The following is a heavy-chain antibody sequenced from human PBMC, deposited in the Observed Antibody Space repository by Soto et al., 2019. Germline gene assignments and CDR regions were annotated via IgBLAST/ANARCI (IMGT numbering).Heavy chain of an antibody. CDR2: IYYDGSNE. J-gene: IGHJ3*02. Sequence: QVQLVESGGGVVQPGRSLRLSCAASEFTFSNFGMHWVRQAPGKGLEWVAVIYYDGSNEYYADSVKGRFTISRDNSKNTLYLQMYSLRAEDTTVYYCARVDVVVAAEAFDIWGQGTMVTVSS. CDR3: ARVDVVVAAEAFDI. V-gene: IGHV3-33*01. CDR1: EFTFSNFG. D-gene: IGHD2-15*01.